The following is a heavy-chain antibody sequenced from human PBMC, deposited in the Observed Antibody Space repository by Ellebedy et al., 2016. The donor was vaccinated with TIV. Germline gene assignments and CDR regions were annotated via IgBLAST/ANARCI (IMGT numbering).Heavy chain of an antibody. Sequence: GESLKISXAASGFTFSSYAMHWVRQAPGKGLEWVAVISYDGSNKYYADSVKGRFTISRDNSKNTLYLQMNSLRAEDTAVYYCARDGGLYGGNSYYYGMDVWGQGTTVTVSS. J-gene: IGHJ6*02. D-gene: IGHD4-23*01. CDR2: ISYDGSNK. CDR1: GFTFSSYA. V-gene: IGHV3-30*04. CDR3: ARDGGLYGGNSYYYGMDV.